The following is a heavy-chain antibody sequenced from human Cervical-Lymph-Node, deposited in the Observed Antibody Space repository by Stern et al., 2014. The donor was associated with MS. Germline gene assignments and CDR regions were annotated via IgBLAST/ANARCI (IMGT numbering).Heavy chain of an antibody. Sequence: VQLVQSGAEVKKPGPSVKVSCKASGGSFSMDSISWVRQAPGQGLEWMGGLTPMFGTSNYAQKFQGRVTTTADVSTSTAYMELTSLRSEDTAVYFCARDQGGIADSWGQGTLVIVSS. V-gene: IGHV1-69*01. D-gene: IGHD6-13*01. CDR2: LTPMFGTS. CDR3: ARDQGGIADS. J-gene: IGHJ4*02. CDR1: GGSFSMDS.